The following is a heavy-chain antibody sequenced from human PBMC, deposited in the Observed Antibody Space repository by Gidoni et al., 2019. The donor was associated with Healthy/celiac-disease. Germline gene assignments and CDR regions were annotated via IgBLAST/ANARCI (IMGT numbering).Heavy chain of an antibody. V-gene: IGHV1-2*04. CDR1: GYTFTGYY. CDR2: INPNSGGT. Sequence: QVQLVQSGAEVKKPGASVKVSCKASGYTFTGYYMHWWRQAPGQGLEWMGWINPNSGGTNYAQKFQGWVTMTRDTSISTAYMELSRLRSDDTAVYYCARVPYYYDSSGWGVQSWYFDLWGRGTLVTVSS. D-gene: IGHD3-22*01. J-gene: IGHJ2*01. CDR3: ARVPYYYDSSGWGVQSWYFDL.